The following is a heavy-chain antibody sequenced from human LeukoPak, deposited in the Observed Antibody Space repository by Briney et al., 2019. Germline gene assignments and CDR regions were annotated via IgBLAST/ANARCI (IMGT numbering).Heavy chain of an antibody. J-gene: IGHJ6*03. CDR1: GFTFSSYA. V-gene: IGHV3-30*04. CDR3: AREGRYCSGGSCYFYVSYYYYYMDV. D-gene: IGHD2-15*01. Sequence: GGSLRLSCAASGFTFSSYAMHWVRQAPGKGLEWVAVISSDGTKKDYADSVKGRFTISRDNSKNTVYLQMNSLRAEDTAVYYCAREGRYCSGGSCYFYVSYYYYYMDVWGKGTTVTISS. CDR2: ISSDGTKK.